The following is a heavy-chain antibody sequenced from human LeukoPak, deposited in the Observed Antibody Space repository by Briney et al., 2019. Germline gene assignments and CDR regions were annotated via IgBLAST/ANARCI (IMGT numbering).Heavy chain of an antibody. Sequence: PGRSLRLSCAASGFTFSSYAMHWVRRAPGKGLEWVAVISYDGSNKYYADSVKGRFTISRDNSKNTLYLQMNSLRAEDTAVYYCARVVWFSFFQWGQGTLVTVSS. V-gene: IGHV3-30*04. CDR1: GFTFSSYA. CDR3: ARVVWFSFFQ. D-gene: IGHD3-10*01. J-gene: IGHJ4*02. CDR2: ISYDGSNK.